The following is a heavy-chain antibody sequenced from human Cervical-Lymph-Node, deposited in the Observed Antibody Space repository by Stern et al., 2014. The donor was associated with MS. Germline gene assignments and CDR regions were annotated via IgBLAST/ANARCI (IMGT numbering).Heavy chain of an antibody. CDR1: GYSFTNYW. CDR2: IYPGDSDT. V-gene: IGHV5-51*01. J-gene: IGHJ4*02. Sequence: VQLVQSGAEVKKPGESLKISCKGSGYSFTNYWIGWVRQMPGKGLEWMGIIYPGDSDTRYSPSFHGQVTISADKSIRTASLQWSSLKASDTAMYYCARHCAKREQCAFHYWGQGTLVTVSS. CDR3: ARHCAKREQCAFHY. D-gene: IGHD6-19*01.